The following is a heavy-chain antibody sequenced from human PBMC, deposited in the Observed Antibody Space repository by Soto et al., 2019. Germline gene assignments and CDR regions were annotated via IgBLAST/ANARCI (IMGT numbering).Heavy chain of an antibody. Sequence: GGSLRLSCAASGFTFTTYGMRWVRQAPGKGLEWVAVIWYDGSNNYYADSVKGRFTISRDNSKNTVYLQMNSLRAEDTAVYYCARAYYLDTAMVPDYWGQGTLVTVSS. CDR1: GFTFTTYG. J-gene: IGHJ4*02. CDR2: IWYDGSNN. CDR3: ARAYYLDTAMVPDY. D-gene: IGHD5-18*01. V-gene: IGHV3-33*01.